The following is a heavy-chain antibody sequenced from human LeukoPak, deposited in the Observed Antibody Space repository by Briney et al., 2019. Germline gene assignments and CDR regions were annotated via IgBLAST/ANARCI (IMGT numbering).Heavy chain of an antibody. CDR1: GGTFTSYA. V-gene: IGHV1-69*05. CDR2: INPIFGTA. Sequence: SVKVSCKASGGTFTSYAISWVRQAPGQGLEWMGGINPIFGTANYAQKFQGRVTITTDGSRSTAYMDASSLRSEHRAVYYWARNGGCGSRGYPMAYGGQGSLVTV. D-gene: IGHD3-22*01. CDR3: ARNGGCGSRGYPMAY. J-gene: IGHJ4*02.